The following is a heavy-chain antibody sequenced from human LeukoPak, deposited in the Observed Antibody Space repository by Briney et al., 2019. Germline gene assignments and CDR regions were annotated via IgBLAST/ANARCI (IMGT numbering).Heavy chain of an antibody. J-gene: IGHJ4*02. V-gene: IGHV3-30*02. CDR1: GFTFSSYS. Sequence: PGGSLRLSCAASGFTFSSYSMNWVRQAPGKGLEWVAFIRYDGSNKYYADSVKGRFTISRDNSKNTLYLQMNSLRAEDTAVYYCAKGSSSWHGWNYFDYWGQGTLVTVSS. D-gene: IGHD6-13*01. CDR3: AKGSSSWHGWNYFDY. CDR2: IRYDGSNK.